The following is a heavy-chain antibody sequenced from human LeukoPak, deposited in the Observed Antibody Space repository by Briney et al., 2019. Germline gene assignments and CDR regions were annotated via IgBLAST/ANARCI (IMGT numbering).Heavy chain of an antibody. CDR3: ARGYSQDTGGPLDY. V-gene: IGHV3-48*01. CDR1: GFTFSSYS. J-gene: IGHJ4*02. D-gene: IGHD6-13*01. CDR2: ISSSSSTI. Sequence: GGSLRLSCAASGFTFSSYSMNWVRQAPGKGLEWVSYISSSSSTIYYADSVKGRFTISRDNAKNSLYLQMNSLRAEDTAVYYCARGYSQDTGGPLDYWGQGTLVTVSS.